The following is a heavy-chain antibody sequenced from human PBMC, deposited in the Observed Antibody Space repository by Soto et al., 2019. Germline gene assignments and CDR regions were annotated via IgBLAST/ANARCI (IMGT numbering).Heavy chain of an antibody. CDR3: ARGGIDVGRWFDP. CDR1: GGTFSSYA. Sequence: QVQLVQSGAEVKKPGSSVKVSCKASGGTFSSYAISWVRQAPGQGLDWVGGIIPIFGTANYAPKFQGRVTITEDESTITTYMELSSLSSEDTAVYYCARGGIDVGRWFDPCGQGTLVTVSA. V-gene: IGHV1-69*01. D-gene: IGHD1-1*01. J-gene: IGHJ5*02. CDR2: IIPIFGTA.